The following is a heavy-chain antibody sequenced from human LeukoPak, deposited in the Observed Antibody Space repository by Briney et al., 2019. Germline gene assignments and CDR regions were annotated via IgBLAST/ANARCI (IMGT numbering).Heavy chain of an antibody. V-gene: IGHV1-2*02. CDR3: ARDLYNWNDEDGNYFDY. D-gene: IGHD1-20*01. Sequence: GASVKVSCKASGYTFTGYYMHWVRQAPGQGLEWMGWINPNSGGTNYAQKFQGRVTMTRDTSISTAYMELSRLRSDDTAVYYCARDLYNWNDEDGNYFDYWGQGTLVTVSS. CDR1: GYTFTGYY. CDR2: INPNSGGT. J-gene: IGHJ4*02.